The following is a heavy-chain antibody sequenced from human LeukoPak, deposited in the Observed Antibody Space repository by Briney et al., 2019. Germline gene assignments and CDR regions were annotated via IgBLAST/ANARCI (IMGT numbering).Heavy chain of an antibody. CDR1: GFTFMNYV. CDR3: ARKITMVRGPLIKGYFDL. J-gene: IGHJ2*01. Sequence: GGSLRLSCSGSGFTFMNYVMAWVRQVPGKGLEWVSSIRLGGGLTHSADPVKGRFIISRDMNTLFLQMNNLRPGDTAMYYCARKITMVRGPLIKGYFDLWGRGTLVSVSS. CDR2: IRLGGGLT. V-gene: IGHV3-23*01. D-gene: IGHD3-10*01.